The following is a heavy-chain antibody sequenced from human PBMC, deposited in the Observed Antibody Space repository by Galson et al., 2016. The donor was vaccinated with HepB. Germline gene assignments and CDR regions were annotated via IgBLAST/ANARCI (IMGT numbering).Heavy chain of an antibody. CDR1: GASLSDSY. V-gene: IGHV4-59*08. J-gene: IGHJ5*01. CDR3: ASTPPRTYYDFWSGYLEA. Sequence: LSLTCSVSGASLSDSYWNWIRQPPGKGLEWIGYAHYSGTTNYKPSLKSRVTIFVDRSKNHISLELSSVTAADTAVYYCASTPPRTYYDFWSGYLEAWGQGTLVTVSS. CDR2: AHYSGTT. D-gene: IGHD3-3*01.